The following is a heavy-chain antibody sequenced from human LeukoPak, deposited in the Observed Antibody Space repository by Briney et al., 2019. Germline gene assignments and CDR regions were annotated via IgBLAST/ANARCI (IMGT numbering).Heavy chain of an antibody. CDR1: GGSLNGHY. D-gene: IGHD3-3*01. CDR3: ARNGQSGFSFDP. V-gene: IGHV4-34*01. CDR2: GSDIGGT. Sequence: SETLSLTCAVYGGSLNGHYWSWIRQSPGKGLEWIGEGSDIGGTKFNPSLKSRVSISADTSKNQFSLKLTSMTAADTAVYYCARNGQSGFSFDPWGQGTLVTVSS. J-gene: IGHJ5*02.